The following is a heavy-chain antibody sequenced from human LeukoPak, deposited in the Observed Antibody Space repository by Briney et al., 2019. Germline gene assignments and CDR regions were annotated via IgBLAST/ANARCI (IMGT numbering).Heavy chain of an antibody. CDR2: INSDGSST. V-gene: IGHV3-74*01. CDR1: GFTFSSYW. Sequence: GGSLRLSCAASGFTFSSYWMHWVRQAPGKGLVWVSRINSDGSSTSYADSVKGRFTISRDNAKNTLYLQMNSLRAEDTAVYYCASAFYGGNFDYWGQGTLVTVSS. CDR3: ASAFYGGNFDY. D-gene: IGHD4-23*01. J-gene: IGHJ4*02.